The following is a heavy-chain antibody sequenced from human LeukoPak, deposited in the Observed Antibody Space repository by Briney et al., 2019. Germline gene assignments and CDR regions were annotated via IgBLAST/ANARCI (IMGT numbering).Heavy chain of an antibody. CDR2: INHSGST. D-gene: IGHD3-10*01. V-gene: IGHV4-34*01. CDR3: ASGMGYHYYGSGSYSGYYYYGMDV. Sequence: SETLSLTCAVYGGSFSGYYWSWIRQPPGKGLEWIGEINHSGSTNYNPSLKSRVTISVDTSKNQFSLKLSSVTAADTAVYYCASGMGYHYYGSGSYSGYYYYGMDVWGQGTTVTVSS. CDR1: GGSFSGYY. J-gene: IGHJ6*02.